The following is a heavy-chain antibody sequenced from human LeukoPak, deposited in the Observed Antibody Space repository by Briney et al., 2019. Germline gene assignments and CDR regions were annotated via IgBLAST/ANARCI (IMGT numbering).Heavy chain of an antibody. CDR3: ARVGYSSGWTHRIYYYYIDV. Sequence: PSETLSLTCAVYGGSFSGYYWSWIREPPGKGLEWIGEINHSGGTNYNPSLKSRVTISVDTSKNQFSLKLSSVTAADTAVYYCARVGYSSGWTHRIYYYYIDVWGKGTTVTISS. CDR2: INHSGGT. V-gene: IGHV4-34*01. CDR1: GGSFSGYY. D-gene: IGHD6-19*01. J-gene: IGHJ6*03.